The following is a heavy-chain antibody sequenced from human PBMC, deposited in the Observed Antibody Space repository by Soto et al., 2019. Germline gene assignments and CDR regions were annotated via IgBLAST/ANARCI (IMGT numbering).Heavy chain of an antibody. CDR3: ARGSAAGTKSPFAY. V-gene: IGHV4-59*01. Sequence: VQLQESGPGLVKPSETLSLTCTVSGGSISGYYWSWIRQSPGKGLEWIGYIHYSGSTNYNPSLKRRVTRSVDTSKNPLSLKLSSVTAADTAVYYCARGSAAGTKSPFAYWGQGTLVTVSS. J-gene: IGHJ4*02. CDR2: IHYSGST. CDR1: GGSISGYY. D-gene: IGHD6-13*01.